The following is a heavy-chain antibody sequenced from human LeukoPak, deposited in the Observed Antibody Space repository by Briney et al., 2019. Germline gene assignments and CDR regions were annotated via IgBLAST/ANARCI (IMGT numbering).Heavy chain of an antibody. J-gene: IGHJ4*02. CDR2: IYYSGST. V-gene: IGHV4-39*01. D-gene: IGHD6-13*01. Sequence: SETLSLTCTVSGGSISSSSYYWGWIRQPPGKGLEWIGSIYYSGSTYYNPTLKSRVTISVDTPKNQFSLKLSSVTAADTAVYYCARLAAAGTFYFDYWGQGTLVTVSS. CDR1: GGSISSSSYY. CDR3: ARLAAAGTFYFDY.